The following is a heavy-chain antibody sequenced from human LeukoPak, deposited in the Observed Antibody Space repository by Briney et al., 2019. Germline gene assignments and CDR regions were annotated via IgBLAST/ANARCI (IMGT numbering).Heavy chain of an antibody. Sequence: PSETLSLTCTVSGGSISSSSYYWGWIRQPPGKGLEWIGSIYYSGSTYYNPSLKSRVTISVDTSKNQFSLKLSSVTAADTAVYYCARDDIAAAGTYGYWGQGTLVTVSS. D-gene: IGHD6-13*01. J-gene: IGHJ4*02. CDR1: GGSISSSSYY. CDR2: IYYSGST. V-gene: IGHV4-39*07. CDR3: ARDDIAAAGTYGY.